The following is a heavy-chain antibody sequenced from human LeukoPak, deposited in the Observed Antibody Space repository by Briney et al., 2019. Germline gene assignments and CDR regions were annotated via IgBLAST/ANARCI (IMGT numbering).Heavy chain of an antibody. J-gene: IGHJ4*02. V-gene: IGHV3-30*18. D-gene: IGHD1-26*01. Sequence: GSLLLSCAASGFTFSSYGIRWVRQAPGKGLEWVAVISYDGSTIYYADSVKGRFTISRDNSKDTLYLQTNSLRTDDTAVYYCAKGVGSTGSYFDYWGQGTLFTVSS. CDR2: ISYDGSTI. CDR3: AKGVGSTGSYFDY. CDR1: GFTFSSYG.